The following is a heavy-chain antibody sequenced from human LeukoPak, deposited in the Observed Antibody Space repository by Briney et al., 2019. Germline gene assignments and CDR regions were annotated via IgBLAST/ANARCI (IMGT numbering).Heavy chain of an antibody. CDR3: ARDDSSGWYLHDAFDI. Sequence: GGSLRLSCAASGFTFSSYSMNWVRQAPGKGLEWVSYISSSSTIYYADSVKGRFTISRDNAKNSLYLQMNSLRAEDTAVYYCARDDSSGWYLHDAFDIWGQGTMVTVSS. CDR2: ISSSSTI. J-gene: IGHJ3*02. D-gene: IGHD6-19*01. CDR1: GFTFSSYS. V-gene: IGHV3-48*04.